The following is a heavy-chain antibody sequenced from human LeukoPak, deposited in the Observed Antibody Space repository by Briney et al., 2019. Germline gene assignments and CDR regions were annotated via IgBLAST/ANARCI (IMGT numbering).Heavy chain of an antibody. CDR2: IFTSGST. CDR1: GGSISTGSYY. J-gene: IGHJ1*01. V-gene: IGHV4-61*02. CDR3: ARDSSSPRVKYFQH. D-gene: IGHD6-6*01. Sequence: SETLSLTCTDSGGSISTGSYYWSWVRQPAGKEVQWIGRIFTSGSTNYNPSLTSRVTISVDTSKNQFSLKLSSVTAADTAVYYCARDSSSPRVKYFQHWGQGTLVTVSS.